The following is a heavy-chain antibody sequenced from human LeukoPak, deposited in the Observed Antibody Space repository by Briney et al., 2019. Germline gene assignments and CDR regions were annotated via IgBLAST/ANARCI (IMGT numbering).Heavy chain of an antibody. CDR1: GFTFSSYG. V-gene: IGHV3-30*03. D-gene: IGHD3-22*01. Sequence: GGSLRLSCAASGFTFSSYGMHWVRQAPGKGLEWVAVISYDGSNKYYADSVKGRFTISRDNSKNTLYLQMNSLRAEDTAVYYCAGDYSPPHYYDSNGYFDDWGQGTLVTVSS. CDR2: ISYDGSNK. CDR3: AGDYSPPHYYDSNGYFDD. J-gene: IGHJ4*02.